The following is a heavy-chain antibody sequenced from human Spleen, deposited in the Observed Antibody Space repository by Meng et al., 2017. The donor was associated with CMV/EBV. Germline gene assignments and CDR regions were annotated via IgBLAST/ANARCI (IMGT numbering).Heavy chain of an antibody. CDR2: ISSSGSTI. J-gene: IGHJ4*02. Sequence: GESLKISCAASGFTFSDYYMSWIRQAPGKGQEWISYISSSGSTIYYADSVKGRFTISRDNAKNSLYLQMNSLRAEDTAVYYCARGYDYGGNPVDYWGQGTLVTVSS. D-gene: IGHD4-23*01. CDR3: ARGYDYGGNPVDY. V-gene: IGHV3-11*01. CDR1: GFTFSDYY.